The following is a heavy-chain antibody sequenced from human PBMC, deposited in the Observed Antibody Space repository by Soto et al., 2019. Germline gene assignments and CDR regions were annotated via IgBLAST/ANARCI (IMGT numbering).Heavy chain of an antibody. CDR2: ITTGQESI. V-gene: IGHV3-23*01. CDR3: ATYGQHLMDS. D-gene: IGHD4-17*01. Sequence: GGSLRLSCAASGFTFTSYAMVWVRQAPEKGLEWVSVITTGQESIYYADSVKGRFTISRAVSKHTVDLQMNGLRVEDTAVYYCATYGQHLMDSWGQGTLVTVSS. J-gene: IGHJ4*02. CDR1: GFTFTSYA.